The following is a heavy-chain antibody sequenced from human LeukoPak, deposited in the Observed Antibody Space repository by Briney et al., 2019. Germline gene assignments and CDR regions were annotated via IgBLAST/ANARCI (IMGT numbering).Heavy chain of an antibody. Sequence: EASVKVSCKAYGYNFATSGIGWVRQAPGQGLEWLGWISGYNGNTKSAPKLQGRVTMTTDTSTDTAYLELGSLRVDDTAIYSCARDLGPYTGSYYSYYHYMDVWGEGTSVTVSS. V-gene: IGHV1-18*01. CDR2: ISGYNGNT. CDR1: GYNFATSG. CDR3: ARDLGPYTGSYYSYYHYMDV. D-gene: IGHD1-26*01. J-gene: IGHJ6*03.